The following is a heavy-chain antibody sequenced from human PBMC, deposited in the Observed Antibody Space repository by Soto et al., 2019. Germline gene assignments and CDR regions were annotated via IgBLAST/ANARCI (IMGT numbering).Heavy chain of an antibody. D-gene: IGHD6-6*01. CDR1: GGTFSSYA. J-gene: IGHJ3*02. CDR3: ARGRYSSSPHDAFDI. Sequence: SVRVSCKASGGTFSSYAISWVRQAPGQGLEWMGGIIPIFGTANYAQKFQGRVTITADESTSTAYMELSSLRSEDTAVYYCARGRYSSSPHDAFDIRGQGTMVTVSS. CDR2: IIPIFGTA. V-gene: IGHV1-69*13.